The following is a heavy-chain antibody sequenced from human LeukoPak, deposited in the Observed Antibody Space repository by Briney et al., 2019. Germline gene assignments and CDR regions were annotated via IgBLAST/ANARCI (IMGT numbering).Heavy chain of an antibody. CDR2: ISGSGGST. CDR1: GFTFSSYA. CDR3: AGATYYYDSSGSNYFDY. V-gene: IGHV3-23*01. J-gene: IGHJ4*02. Sequence: GGSLRLSCAACGFTFSSYAMSWVRQAPGKGLEWVSAISGSGGSTYYADSVKGRFTISRDNSKNTLYLQMNSLRAEDTAVYYCAGATYYYDSSGSNYFDYWGQGTLVTVSS. D-gene: IGHD3-22*01.